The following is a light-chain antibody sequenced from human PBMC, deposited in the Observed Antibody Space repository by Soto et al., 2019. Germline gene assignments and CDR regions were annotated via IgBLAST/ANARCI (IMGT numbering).Light chain of an antibody. Sequence: EIVMTQSPATLSVSPGERATLSCRASQSVSSNLAWYQQKPGQAPRLLIYGASTRASGIPARFSGSGSGTEFTLTISSLQSEDFAVYYCQQYNNWPDTFGQGTKLEAK. CDR3: QQYNNWPDT. J-gene: IGKJ2*01. CDR1: QSVSSN. CDR2: GAS. V-gene: IGKV3-15*01.